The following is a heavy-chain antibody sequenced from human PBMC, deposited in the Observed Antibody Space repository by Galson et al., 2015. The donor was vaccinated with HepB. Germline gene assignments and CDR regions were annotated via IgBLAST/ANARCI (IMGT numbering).Heavy chain of an antibody. CDR3: ARRILHSSSWYYDAFDI. Sequence: QSGAEVKKPGESLKISCKGSGYSFTSYWIGWVRQMPGKGLEWMGIINPGDSDTRYSPSFQGQVTISADKSISTAYLQWSSLKASDTAMYYCARRILHSSSWYYDAFDIWGQGTMVTVSS. CDR1: GYSFTSYW. V-gene: IGHV5-51*01. CDR2: INPGDSDT. D-gene: IGHD6-13*01. J-gene: IGHJ3*02.